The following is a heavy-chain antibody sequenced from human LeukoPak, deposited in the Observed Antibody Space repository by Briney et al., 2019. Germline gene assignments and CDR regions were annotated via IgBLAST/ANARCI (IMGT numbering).Heavy chain of an antibody. CDR2: ISGSTIYI. Sequence: GGSLRLSCAASGFTFSSYSMNWVRQAPGKRLEWVSSISGSTIYIYYADSVRGRFTISRDNAKNSLYLQMNSLRVEDTSVYYCARDGYGDHWGQGTLVTVSS. CDR3: ARDGYGDH. D-gene: IGHD5-18*01. CDR1: GFTFSSYS. J-gene: IGHJ5*02. V-gene: IGHV3-21*06.